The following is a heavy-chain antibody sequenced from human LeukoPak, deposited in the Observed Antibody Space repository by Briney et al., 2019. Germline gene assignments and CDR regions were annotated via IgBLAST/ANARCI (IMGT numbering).Heavy chain of an antibody. CDR2: ISGSGGST. CDR1: GFTFSSYA. J-gene: IGHJ4*02. CDR3: AGNYGDYVGEFDY. D-gene: IGHD4-17*01. V-gene: IGHV3-23*01. Sequence: GGSLRLSCAASGFTFSSYAMRWVRQAPGKGLEWVSAISGSGGSTYYADSVKGRFTISRDNSKNTLYLQMNSLRAEDTAVYYCAGNYGDYVGEFDYWGQGTLVTVSS.